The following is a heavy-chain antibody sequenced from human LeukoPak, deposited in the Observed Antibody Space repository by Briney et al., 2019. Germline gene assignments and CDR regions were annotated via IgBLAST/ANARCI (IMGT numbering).Heavy chain of an antibody. J-gene: IGHJ5*02. V-gene: IGHV4-39*01. CDR2: IYYSGST. CDR3: ARHFLWFGELLGNWFDP. D-gene: IGHD3-10*01. Sequence: PSETLSLTCTVSGGSISSSSYYWGWIRQPPGKGLEWIGSIYYSGSTYYNPSLKSRVTISVDTSKNQFSLKLSSVTAADTAVYYCARHFLWFGELLGNWFDPWGQGTLVTVSS. CDR1: GGSISSSSYY.